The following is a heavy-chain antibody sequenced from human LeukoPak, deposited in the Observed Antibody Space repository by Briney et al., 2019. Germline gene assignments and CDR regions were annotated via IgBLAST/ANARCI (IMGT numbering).Heavy chain of an antibody. CDR3: VRDKDGYNF. J-gene: IGHJ4*02. CDR2: IDLDGKST. Sequence: GGSLRLSCAASGFTFNTYFTHWVRQVPGKGLVWVSRIDLDGKSTTYADSVKGRFTISRDNAENMLYLEMNSLRVEDTAVYYCVRDKDGYNFWGQGTLVSVSS. D-gene: IGHD5-24*01. V-gene: IGHV3-74*01. CDR1: GFTFNTYF.